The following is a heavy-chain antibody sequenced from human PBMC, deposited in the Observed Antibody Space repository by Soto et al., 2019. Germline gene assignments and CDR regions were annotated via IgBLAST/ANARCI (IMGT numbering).Heavy chain of an antibody. J-gene: IGHJ6*02. Sequence: SVKVSCKASGGTFSSYAISWVRQAPGQGLEWMGGIIPIFGTANYAQKFQGRVTITADESTSTAYMELSSLRSEDTAVYYCARSNGITIFGVVRHYYGMDVWGQGTTVTVSS. CDR1: GGTFSSYA. CDR2: IIPIFGTA. V-gene: IGHV1-69*13. D-gene: IGHD3-3*01. CDR3: ARSNGITIFGVVRHYYGMDV.